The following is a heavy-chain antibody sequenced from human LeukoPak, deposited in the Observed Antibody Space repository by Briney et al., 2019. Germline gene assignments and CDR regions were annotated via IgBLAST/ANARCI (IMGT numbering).Heavy chain of an antibody. J-gene: IGHJ6*02. Sequence: PGGSLRLSCAASGFTFDDYAMHWVRQAPGKGLEWVSGISWNSDSIGYADSVKGRFTISRDNAKNSLYLQMNSLRAEDTALYYCAKDMTTVTSYYYYGMDVWGQGTTVTVSS. CDR3: AKDMTTVTSYYYYGMDV. CDR1: GFTFDDYA. CDR2: ISWNSDSI. D-gene: IGHD4-17*01. V-gene: IGHV3-9*01.